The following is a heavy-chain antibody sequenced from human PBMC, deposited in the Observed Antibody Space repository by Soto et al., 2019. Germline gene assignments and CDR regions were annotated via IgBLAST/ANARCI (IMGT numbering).Heavy chain of an antibody. D-gene: IGHD6-13*01. Sequence: GGSLRLSCAASGFTFSYYYMDWVRQLPGKGLEWVGRTRNKANSYATEYAPSVKGRFTISRHDSEDSMFLQLNSLKTEDTAVYYCAKPSPARRQQLVYFDYWGQGTLVTVSS. CDR2: TRNKANSYAT. J-gene: IGHJ4*02. V-gene: IGHV3-72*01. CDR1: GFTFSYYY. CDR3: AKPSPARRQQLVYFDY.